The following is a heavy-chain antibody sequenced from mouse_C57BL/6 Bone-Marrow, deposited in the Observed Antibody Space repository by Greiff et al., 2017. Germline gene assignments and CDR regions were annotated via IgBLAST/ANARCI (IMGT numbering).Heavy chain of an antibody. Sequence: VPLQQPGAELVMPGASVKLSCKASGYTFTSYWVHWVKQRPGQGLEWIGEIDPSDSYTNYNQKFKGKSTLTVDKSSSTAYMQLSSLTSEDSAVYYCAREDYYGRDYAMDYWGQGTSVTVTS. J-gene: IGHJ4*01. D-gene: IGHD1-1*01. CDR3: AREDYYGRDYAMDY. CDR1: GYTFTSYW. V-gene: IGHV1-69*01. CDR2: IDPSDSYT.